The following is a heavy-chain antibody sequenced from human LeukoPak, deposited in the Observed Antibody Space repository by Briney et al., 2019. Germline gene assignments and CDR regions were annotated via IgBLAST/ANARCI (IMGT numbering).Heavy chain of an antibody. J-gene: IGHJ3*02. CDR2: ISAYNGNT. CDR3: ARVRGSSLVFRTEGAFDI. Sequence: GASVKVSCKASGYTFTSYGISWVRQAPGQGLEWMGWISAYNGNTNYAQKLQGRVTMTTDTSTSTAYMELRSLRSDDTAVYYCARVRGSSLVFRTEGAFDIWGQGTMVTVSS. V-gene: IGHV1-18*01. D-gene: IGHD6-13*01. CDR1: GYTFTSYG.